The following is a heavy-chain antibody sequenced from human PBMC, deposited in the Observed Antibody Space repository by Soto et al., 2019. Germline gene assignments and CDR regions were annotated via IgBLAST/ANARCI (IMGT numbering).Heavy chain of an antibody. CDR1: GFTFSSYS. Sequence: PGGSLRLSCAASGFTFSSYSMNWVRQAPGKGLEWVSSISSSSSYIYYADSVKGRFTISRDNAKNSLYLQMNSLRAEDTALYYCAKGPSLTTIDYWGQGTLVTVSS. D-gene: IGHD2-2*01. V-gene: IGHV3-21*04. J-gene: IGHJ4*02. CDR2: ISSSSSYI. CDR3: AKGPSLTTIDY.